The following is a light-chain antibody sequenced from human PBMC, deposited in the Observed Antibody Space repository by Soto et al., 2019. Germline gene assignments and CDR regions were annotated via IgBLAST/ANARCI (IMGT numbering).Light chain of an antibody. CDR2: KAS. J-gene: IGKJ1*01. CDR1: QSISSW. CDR3: QQYNSYWT. V-gene: IGKV1-5*03. Sequence: DIQMTQSPSTLSASVGDRVTITCRASQSISSWLAWYQQKPGKAPKLLIYKASSLESGVPSRLSVSGSGTEFTLTLSSLQPDDFAAYYFQQYNSYWTFGQGTKVEIK.